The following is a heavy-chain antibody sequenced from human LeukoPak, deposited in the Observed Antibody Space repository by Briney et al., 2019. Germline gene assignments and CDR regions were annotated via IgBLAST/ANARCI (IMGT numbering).Heavy chain of an antibody. J-gene: IGHJ6*03. V-gene: IGHV1-69*13. CDR1: GGTFSSYA. Sequence: SVKVSCKASGGTFSSYAISWVRQAPGQGLEWMGGIIPIFGTANYAQKFQGRVTITADESTSTAYMALSSLRSEDTAVYYCARGYCSSTSCLTGDYYYYYYMDVWGKGTTVTVSS. CDR2: IIPIFGTA. CDR3: ARGYCSSTSCLTGDYYYYYYMDV. D-gene: IGHD2-2*01.